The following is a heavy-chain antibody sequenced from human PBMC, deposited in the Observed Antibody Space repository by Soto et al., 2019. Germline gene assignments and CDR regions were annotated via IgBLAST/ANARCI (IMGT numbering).Heavy chain of an antibody. CDR2: ISGSGGST. Sequence: EVQLLESGGGLVQPGGSLRLSCAASGFTFSSYAMSWVRQAPGKGLEWVSAISGSGGSTYYADSVKGRFTISRDNSKNTLYLQMNSLRAEDTAVYYCAKLPTVTPPHYYYGIDVWGQGSTVTVSS. D-gene: IGHD4-17*01. J-gene: IGHJ6*02. V-gene: IGHV3-23*01. CDR3: AKLPTVTPPHYYYGIDV. CDR1: GFTFSSYA.